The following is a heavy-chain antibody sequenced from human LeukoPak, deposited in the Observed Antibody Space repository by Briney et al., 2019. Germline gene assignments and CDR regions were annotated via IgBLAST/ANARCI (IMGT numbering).Heavy chain of an antibody. CDR2: IYYSGST. J-gene: IGHJ5*02. CDR3: ARDREGAKENWFDP. D-gene: IGHD1-26*01. CDR1: GGSISSYY. Sequence: SETLTLTCTVSGGSISSYYWSWIRQPPGKGLEWVGNIYYSGSTNYNPSLKSRVTISVDTSKNQFSLKLSAVTAADTAVYYCARDREGAKENWFDPWGQGTLVTVSS. V-gene: IGHV4-59*01.